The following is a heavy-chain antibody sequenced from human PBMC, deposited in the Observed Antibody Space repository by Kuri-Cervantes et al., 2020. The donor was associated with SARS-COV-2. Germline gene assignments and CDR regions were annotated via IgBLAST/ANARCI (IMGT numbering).Heavy chain of an antibody. CDR3: ARDPVSSTSFLYYYYGMDV. D-gene: IGHD2-2*01. V-gene: IGHV3-21*01. J-gene: IGHJ6*02. Sequence: GESLKISCAASGFTVSSNYMTWVRQAPGKGLEWVSSISSSSSYIYYADSVKGRFTISRDNAKNSLYLQMNSLRAEDTAVYYCARDPVSSTSFLYYYYGMDVWGQGTTVTVSS. CDR1: GFTVSSNY. CDR2: ISSSSSYI.